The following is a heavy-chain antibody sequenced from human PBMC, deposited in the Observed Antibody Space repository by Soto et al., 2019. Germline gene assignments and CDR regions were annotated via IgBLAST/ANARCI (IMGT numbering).Heavy chain of an antibody. CDR3: ARPRGYSYVLPDY. V-gene: IGHV3-48*02. CDR1: GFSFSSYN. Sequence: EVQLVESGGGLVQPGGSLRLSCAASGFSFSSYNMNWVRQAPGKGLEWVSYISSSSSTIYYADSVKGRFTISRDNAKNSLYLQMNSLRDEDTAVYYCARPRGYSYVLPDYWGQGTLVTISS. CDR2: ISSSSSTI. J-gene: IGHJ4*02. D-gene: IGHD5-18*01.